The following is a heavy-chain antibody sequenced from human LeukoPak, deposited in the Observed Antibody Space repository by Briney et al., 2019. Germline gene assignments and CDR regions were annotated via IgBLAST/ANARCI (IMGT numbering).Heavy chain of an antibody. V-gene: IGHV3-66*01. CDR3: ARDLHSYGDYDF. Sequence: GGSLRLSCAASGFTVSSNYMSWVRQAPGKGLEWVSVIYSGGSTYYADSVKGRFTISRDNSKNTLYLQMDSLRAEDTAVYYCARDLHSYGDYDFGGQGTLVTVSS. D-gene: IGHD4-17*01. CDR1: GFTVSSNY. J-gene: IGHJ4*02. CDR2: IYSGGST.